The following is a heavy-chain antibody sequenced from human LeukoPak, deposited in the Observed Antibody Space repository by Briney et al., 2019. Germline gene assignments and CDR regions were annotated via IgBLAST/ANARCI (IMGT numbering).Heavy chain of an antibody. J-gene: IGHJ3*02. CDR2: ISGSAVIT. D-gene: IGHD3-3*01. CDR3: AKSRLSGINDAFDI. CDR1: GLTFINFG. Sequence: GGSLRLSCAASGLTFINFGMTWVRQAPGKGLEWVSAISGSAVITFYADSVKGRFTISRDNSKNTLYLQMNRLRAEDTALYYCAKSRLSGINDAFDIWGQGTMVTVSS. V-gene: IGHV3-23*01.